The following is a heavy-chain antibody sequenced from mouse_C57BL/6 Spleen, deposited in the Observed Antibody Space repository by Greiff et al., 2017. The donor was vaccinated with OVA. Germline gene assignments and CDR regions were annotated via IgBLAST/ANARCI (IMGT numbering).Heavy chain of an antibody. V-gene: IGHV10-3*01. D-gene: IGHD4-1*01. Sequence: EVQGVESGGGLVQPKGSLKLSCAASGFTFNTYAMHWVRQAPGKGLEWVARIRSKSSNYATYYADSVKDRFTISRDDSQSMLYLQMNNRKTEDTAMYYCVRDGTGTGYFDYWGQGTTLTVSS. CDR1: GFTFNTYA. CDR3: VRDGTGTGYFDY. J-gene: IGHJ2*01. CDR2: IRSKSSNYAT.